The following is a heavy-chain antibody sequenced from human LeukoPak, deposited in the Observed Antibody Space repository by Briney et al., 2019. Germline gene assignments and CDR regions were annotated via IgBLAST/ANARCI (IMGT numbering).Heavy chain of an antibody. CDR2: IYYSGST. CDR3: ARVGSSGWYALYYFDY. V-gene: IGHV4-59*01. J-gene: IGHJ4*02. D-gene: IGHD6-19*01. CDR1: GGSISSYY. Sequence: SETLSLTCTVSGGSISSYYWSWIRQPPGKGLEWIGYIYYSGSTNYNPSLKSRVTISVDTSKNQFSLKLSFVTAADTAVYYCARVGSSGWYALYYFDYWGQGTLVTVSS.